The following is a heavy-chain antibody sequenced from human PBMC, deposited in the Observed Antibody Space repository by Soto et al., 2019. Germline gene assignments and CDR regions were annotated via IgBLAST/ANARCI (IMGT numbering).Heavy chain of an antibody. CDR2: INAGNGNT. CDR1: GYTFTSYA. V-gene: IGHV1-3*01. Sequence: QVQLVQSGAEVKKPGASVKVSCKASGYTFTSYAMHWVRQAPGQRLEWMGWINAGNGNTKYSQKFQGRVTITRDTSASTAYMELSSLRSEDTAVYYCARDRLYCSGGSCYWFDPWGQVTLVTVSS. D-gene: IGHD2-15*01. CDR3: ARDRLYCSGGSCYWFDP. J-gene: IGHJ5*02.